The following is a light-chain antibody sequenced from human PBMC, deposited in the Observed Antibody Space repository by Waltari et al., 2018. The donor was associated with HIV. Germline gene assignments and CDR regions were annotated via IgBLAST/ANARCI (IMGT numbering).Light chain of an antibody. Sequence: DIEMTQSPSSLSASVGDAGTVTCRASLDISNSLSWFQQQPGKVPKLLVHGAFMLQRGVPSRFRGSGSGTDYTLTISGLQAEDFATYFCQQYFGFPLTFGGGTRVDI. CDR2: GAF. V-gene: IGKV1-NL1*01. J-gene: IGKJ4*01. CDR3: QQYFGFPLT. CDR1: LDISNS.